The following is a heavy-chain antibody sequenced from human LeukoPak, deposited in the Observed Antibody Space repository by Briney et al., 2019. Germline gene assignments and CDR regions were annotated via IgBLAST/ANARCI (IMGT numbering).Heavy chain of an antibody. CDR2: IKQDGSEK. CDR3: AKDHDYGPMDV. J-gene: IGHJ6*03. V-gene: IGHV3-7*03. CDR1: GFTFSSYW. D-gene: IGHD4-17*01. Sequence: GGSLRLSCAASGFTFSSYWMSWVRQAPGKGLEWVANIKQDGSEKYYVDSVKGRFTISRDNAKNSLYLQMNSLRAEDTAVYYCAKDHDYGPMDVWGKGTTVTVSS.